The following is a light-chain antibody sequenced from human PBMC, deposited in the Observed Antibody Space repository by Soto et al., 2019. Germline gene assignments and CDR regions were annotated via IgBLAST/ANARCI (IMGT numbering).Light chain of an antibody. Sequence: QSVLTQPDSASDSPGQSITISSPGNSSDVGGSNSVSWYQQHPGNPPKLIIYDVANRPSGVSNRFSGSKSGSTASLIISRLQTEDEADYYCVSYTSSTTYVFGTGTKVTVL. CDR2: DVA. J-gene: IGLJ1*01. CDR3: VSYTSSTTYV. V-gene: IGLV2-14*03. CDR1: SSDVGGSNS.